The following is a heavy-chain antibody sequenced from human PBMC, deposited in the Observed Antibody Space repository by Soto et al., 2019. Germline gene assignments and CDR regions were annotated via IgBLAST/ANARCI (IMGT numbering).Heavy chain of an antibody. CDR2: IYSSGST. J-gene: IGHJ4*02. D-gene: IGHD5-12*01. CDR3: ARRCNNGYVYPFDY. V-gene: IGHV4-39*01. Sequence: PXXTLSLTCTVSGGSVSSTTYYWGWIRQSPGNGLEWIGTIYSSGSTYYNPSLKSRVTISVDTSKNQFSLKLTSVTTADTAVYYCARRCNNGYVYPFDYWGQGTLVTVSS. CDR1: GGSVSSTTYY.